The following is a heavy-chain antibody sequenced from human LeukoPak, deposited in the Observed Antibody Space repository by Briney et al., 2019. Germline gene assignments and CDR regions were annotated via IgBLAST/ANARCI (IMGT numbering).Heavy chain of an antibody. Sequence: SETPSLTCTVSGGSISSSSYYWGWIRQPPGKGLEWIGSIYYSGSTYYNPSLKSRVTISVDTSKNQFSLKLSSVTAADTAVYYCARQRITMVRGVNNWFDPWGQGTLVTVSS. CDR2: IYYSGST. J-gene: IGHJ5*02. CDR1: GGSISSSSYY. V-gene: IGHV4-39*01. D-gene: IGHD3-10*01. CDR3: ARQRITMVRGVNNWFDP.